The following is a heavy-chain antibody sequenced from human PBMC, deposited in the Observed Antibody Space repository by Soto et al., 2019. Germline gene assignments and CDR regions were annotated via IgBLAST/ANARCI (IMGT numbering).Heavy chain of an antibody. CDR1: GGSITNYY. V-gene: IGHV4-59*01. D-gene: IGHD1-26*01. CDR2: ISDSGST. CDR3: ARERVGHIAMDV. J-gene: IGHJ6*02. Sequence: QVQLQESGPGLVKPSETLSLMCSVSGGSITNYYWSWIRQSPAKGLEWIGYISDSGSTKYNPSLKSRGTISVDTSKNQFSLKLTSMTAADTAVYYCARERVGHIAMDVWGQGTTVTVSS.